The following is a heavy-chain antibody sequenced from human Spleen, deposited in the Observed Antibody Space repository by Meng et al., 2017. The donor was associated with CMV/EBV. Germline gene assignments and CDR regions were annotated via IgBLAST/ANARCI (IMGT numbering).Heavy chain of an antibody. Sequence: ASVKVSCKASGYTFTSYDINWVRQATGQGLEWMGWMNPNTGNTGYAQKFQGRVTMTKNSSISTAYMELSSLRSEDTAVYYCARHGGQYQLLYHFDYWGQGTLVTVSS. D-gene: IGHD2-2*02. CDR2: MNPNTGNT. CDR3: ARHGGQYQLLYHFDY. V-gene: IGHV1-8*01. J-gene: IGHJ4*02. CDR1: GYTFTSYD.